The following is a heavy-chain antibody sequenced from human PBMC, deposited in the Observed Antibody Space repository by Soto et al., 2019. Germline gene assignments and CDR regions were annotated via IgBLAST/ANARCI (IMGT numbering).Heavy chain of an antibody. CDR1: GYSFTSYW. CDR2: IYPGDSDT. V-gene: IGHV5-51*01. D-gene: IGHD3-3*01. J-gene: IGHJ6*02. CDR3: AGHRYWDFWSGQRARYYYYGMDV. Sequence: PGESLKISCKGSGYSFTSYWVGWVRQMPGKGLEWMGIIYPGDSDTRYSPSFQGQVTISADKSISTAYLQWSSLKASDTAMYYCAGHRYWDFWSGQRARYYYYGMDVWGQGTTVIVSS.